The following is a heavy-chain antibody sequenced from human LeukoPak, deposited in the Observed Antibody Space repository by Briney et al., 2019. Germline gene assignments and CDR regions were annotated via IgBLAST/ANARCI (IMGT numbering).Heavy chain of an antibody. D-gene: IGHD1-1*01. CDR3: ARARNDWGSGLLFDL. J-gene: IGHJ4*02. CDR1: GGSISSDYSY. V-gene: IGHV4-30-4*08. CDR2: IYYDGNT. Sequence: SETLSLTCTVSGGSISSDYSYWTWIRQSPGTGLEWIGYIYYDGNTYYNPSLKSRVTISVGTSKNQFSLKMSSVTAADTAVYFCARARNDWGSGLLFDLWGQGTLVTVSS.